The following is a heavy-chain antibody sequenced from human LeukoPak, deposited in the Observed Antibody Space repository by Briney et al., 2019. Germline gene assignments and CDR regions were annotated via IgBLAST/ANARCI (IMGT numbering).Heavy chain of an antibody. CDR3: ARGPNSSGWIYYFEY. V-gene: IGHV3-48*03. CDR1: GFTFSHYE. CDR2: ISSSASSI. Sequence: PGGSLRLSCTASGFTFSHYEMNWVRQAPGKGLEWLSYISSSASSIYYADSVKGRFTISRDNAKMSVYLQVNSLRAEDTAVYYCARGPNSSGWIYYFEYWGQGTLVTVSS. J-gene: IGHJ4*02. D-gene: IGHD6-19*01.